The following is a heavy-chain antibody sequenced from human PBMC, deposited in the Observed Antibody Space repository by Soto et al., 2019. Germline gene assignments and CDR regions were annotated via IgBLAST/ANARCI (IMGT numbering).Heavy chain of an antibody. J-gene: IGHJ3*02. CDR3: ARENDFWSGYPSDAFDI. V-gene: IGHV3-74*01. CDR2: VNSDGTTT. Sequence: EVQLVESGGGLVQPGGSLRLSCAASGFTFGSYWMHWVRQAPGKGLVWVSRVNSDGTTTNYADSVKGRFTISRDNARNTLYLQMNSLRAEDTAVYYCARENDFWSGYPSDAFDIWGQGTMVTVSS. D-gene: IGHD3-3*01. CDR1: GFTFGSYW.